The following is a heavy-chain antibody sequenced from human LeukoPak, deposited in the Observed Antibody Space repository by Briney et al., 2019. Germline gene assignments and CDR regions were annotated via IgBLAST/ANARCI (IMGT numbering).Heavy chain of an antibody. J-gene: IGHJ4*02. CDR1: GFTFPIYA. D-gene: IGHD2-2*01. Sequence: GGSLRLSCAASGFTFPIYAMSWVRQAPGKGLEWVSGLSGSGGSTYYADSVKGRFTISRDNSKNTLYLQMNSLRAEDTAVYYCAKGAKVGPAAMDYWGQGTLVTVSS. CDR2: LSGSGGST. CDR3: AKGAKVGPAAMDY. V-gene: IGHV3-23*01.